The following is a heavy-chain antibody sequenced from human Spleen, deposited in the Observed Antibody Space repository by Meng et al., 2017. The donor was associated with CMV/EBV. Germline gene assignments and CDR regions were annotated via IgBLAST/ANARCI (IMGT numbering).Heavy chain of an antibody. CDR3: ARDPVWGSPGGYHLRGLGMDV. V-gene: IGHV4-61*01. J-gene: IGHJ6*02. CDR1: GGSVSSGSYY. D-gene: IGHD3-16*01. CDR2: IYYSGST. Sequence: SETLSLTCTVSGGSVSSGSYYWSWIRQPPGKGLEWIGYIYYSGSTNYNPSLKSRVTISVDTSKNQFSLKLSSVTAADTAVYYCARDPVWGSPGGYHLRGLGMDVWGQGTTVTFSS.